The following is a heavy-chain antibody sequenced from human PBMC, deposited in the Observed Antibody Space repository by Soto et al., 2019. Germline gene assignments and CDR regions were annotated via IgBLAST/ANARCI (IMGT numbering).Heavy chain of an antibody. J-gene: IGHJ4*02. CDR2: IHDSGNT. Sequence: PSETLSLTCTVFGGSVSIGDYLWSWIRQRPGKGLEWIGYIHDSGNTYYNPSLKSRVTISLDTSKNQFSLKVTSRTAADTAVYVCARARGGGSGDSASLFASWGQGNLGTSPQ. D-gene: IGHD2-21*02. CDR1: GGSVSIGDYL. V-gene: IGHV4-30-4*01. CDR3: ARARGGGSGDSASLFAS.